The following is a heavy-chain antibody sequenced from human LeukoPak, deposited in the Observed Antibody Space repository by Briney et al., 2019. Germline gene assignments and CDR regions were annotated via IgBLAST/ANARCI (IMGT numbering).Heavy chain of an antibody. J-gene: IGHJ5*02. CDR2: IYTSGST. CDR1: GGSISSGSYY. D-gene: IGHD6-13*01. Sequence: PSETLSLTCTVSGGSISSGSYYWSWIRQPAGKGLEWIGRIYTSGSTNYNPSLKSRVTISVDTSKNQFSLKLSSVTAADTAVYYCASDNIAAARDGPWGQGTLVTVSS. CDR3: ASDNIAAARDGP. V-gene: IGHV4-61*02.